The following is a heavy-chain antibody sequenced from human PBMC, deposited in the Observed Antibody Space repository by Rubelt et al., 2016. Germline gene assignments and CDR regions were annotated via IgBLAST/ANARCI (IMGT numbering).Heavy chain of an antibody. Sequence: CAGSGFTFDASGMHWVRQAPGKALEWVAFIQYDGKKKFYSDSVKGRFTISRDNSKNTLYLQMNSLRAKDTALYYCAKDERITTIRGFVIRNAFDSWGQGTMVTVSS. CDR3: AKDERITTIRGFVIRNAFDS. V-gene: IGHV3-30*02. CDR1: GFTFDASG. J-gene: IGHJ3*02. D-gene: IGHD3-10*01. CDR2: IQYDGKKK.